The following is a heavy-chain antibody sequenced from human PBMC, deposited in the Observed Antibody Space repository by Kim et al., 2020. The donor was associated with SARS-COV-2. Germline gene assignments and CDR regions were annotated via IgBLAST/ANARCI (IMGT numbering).Heavy chain of an antibody. Sequence: SVKVSCKASGGTFSSYAISWVRQAPGQGLEWMGGIIPIFGTANYAQKFQGRVTITADESTSTAYMELSSLRSEDTAVYYCAREGLVIGSFYYYGMDVWGQGTTVTVSS. J-gene: IGHJ6*02. CDR3: AREGLVIGSFYYYGMDV. V-gene: IGHV1-69*13. CDR1: GGTFSSYA. D-gene: IGHD2-15*01. CDR2: IIPIFGTA.